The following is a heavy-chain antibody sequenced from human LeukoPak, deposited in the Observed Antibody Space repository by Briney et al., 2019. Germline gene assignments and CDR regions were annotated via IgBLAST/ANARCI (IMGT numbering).Heavy chain of an antibody. J-gene: IGHJ4*02. D-gene: IGHD3-3*01. V-gene: IGHV3-23*01. CDR2: ISGSGGST. CDR1: GFTFSSYA. CDR3: ATGLDFWSGYSSADY. Sequence: GGSLRLSRAASGFTFSSYAMSWVRQAPGKGLEWVSAISGSGGSTYYADSVKGRFTISRDNSKNTLYLQMNSLRAEDTAVYYCATGLDFWSGYSSADYWGQGTLVTVSS.